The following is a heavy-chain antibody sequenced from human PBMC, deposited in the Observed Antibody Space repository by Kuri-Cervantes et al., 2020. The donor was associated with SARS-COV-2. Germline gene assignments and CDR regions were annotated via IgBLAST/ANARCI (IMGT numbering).Heavy chain of an antibody. V-gene: IGHV1-2*06. CDR1: GYTFTAYY. D-gene: IGHD5-12*01. J-gene: IGHJ4*02. CDR2: IHPNDGAT. CDR3: ARSGYDRAGYFDY. Sequence: ASVKVSCKTSGYTFTAYYVHWVRQAPGQGLEWMGRIHPNDGATNSAQKFQGRVTMTRDTSISTAYMELSSLRSEDTAVYYCARSGYDRAGYFDYWGQGTTVTVSS.